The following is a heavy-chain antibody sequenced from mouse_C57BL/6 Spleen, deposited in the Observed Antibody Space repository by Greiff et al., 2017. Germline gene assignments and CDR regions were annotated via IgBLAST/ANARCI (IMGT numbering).Heavy chain of an antibody. D-gene: IGHD4-1*01. V-gene: IGHV3-6*01. CDR3: ARLTGGSFFDY. Sequence: EVKLQESGPGLVKPSQSLSLTCSVTGYSITSGYYWNWIRQFPGNKLEWMGYISYDGSNNYNPSLKNRISITRDTSKNQFFLKLNSVTTEDTATYYCARLTGGSFFDYWGQGTTLTVSS. CDR2: ISYDGSN. CDR1: GYSITSGYY. J-gene: IGHJ2*01.